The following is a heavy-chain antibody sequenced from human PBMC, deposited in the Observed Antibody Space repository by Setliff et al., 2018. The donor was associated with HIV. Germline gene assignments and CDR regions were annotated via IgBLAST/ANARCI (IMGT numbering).Heavy chain of an antibody. CDR1: GYTFTTYA. CDR3: ARGALVPAAIGAYYYYMDV. J-gene: IGHJ6*03. D-gene: IGHD2-2*01. CDR2: INTNTGNP. Sequence: ASVKVSCKASGYTFTTYAMNWVRQAPGQGPEWMGWINTNTGNPTYAQGFTGRFVFSLDTSVSTAYLQISSLKAEDTVVYYCARGALVPAAIGAYYYYMDVWGKGTTVTVSS. V-gene: IGHV7-4-1*02.